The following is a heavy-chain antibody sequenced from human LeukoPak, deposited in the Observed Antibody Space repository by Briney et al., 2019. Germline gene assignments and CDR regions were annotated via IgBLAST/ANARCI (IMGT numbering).Heavy chain of an antibody. CDR1: GGSISSSSYY. CDR3: GSCITIFGVVIG. D-gene: IGHD3-3*01. Sequence: SETLSLTCTVSGGSISSSSYYWGWIRQPPGKGLEWIGSIYYSGSTYYNPSLKSRVTISVDTSKNQFSLKLSPVTAADTAVYYCGSCITIFGVVIGWGQGTLVTVSS. CDR2: IYYSGST. V-gene: IGHV4-39*07. J-gene: IGHJ4*02.